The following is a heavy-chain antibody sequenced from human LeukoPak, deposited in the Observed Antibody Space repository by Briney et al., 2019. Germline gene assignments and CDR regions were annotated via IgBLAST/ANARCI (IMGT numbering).Heavy chain of an antibody. D-gene: IGHD3-22*01. V-gene: IGHV1-8*01. J-gene: IGHJ4*02. Sequence: ASVKVSCKASGYIFTTYDINWVRQATGQRLAWMGWMNPNRGNTGYAQKFQGRVTMTRNTSISTAYMELSSLRSEDTAIYYCARGYYDTNGYYYRLDFWGQGTLVTVSS. CDR2: MNPNRGNT. CDR3: ARGYYDTNGYYYRLDF. CDR1: GYIFTTYD.